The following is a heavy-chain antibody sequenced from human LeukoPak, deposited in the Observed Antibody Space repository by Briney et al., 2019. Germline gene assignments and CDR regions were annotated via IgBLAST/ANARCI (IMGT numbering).Heavy chain of an antibody. J-gene: IGHJ6*02. D-gene: IGHD6-13*01. CDR3: TSGIAAAGNYYYGMDV. Sequence: PGGSLKLSCAASGFTFSGSAMHWVRQASGKGLEWVGRIRSKANSYATAYAASVKGRFTISRDDSKNTAYLQMNSLKTEDTAVYYCTSGIAAAGNYYYGMDVWGQGTTVTVSS. CDR1: GFTFSGSA. CDR2: IRSKANSYAT. V-gene: IGHV3-73*01.